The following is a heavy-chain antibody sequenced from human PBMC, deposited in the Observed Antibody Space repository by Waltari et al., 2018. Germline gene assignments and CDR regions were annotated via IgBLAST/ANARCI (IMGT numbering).Heavy chain of an antibody. J-gene: IGHJ4*02. Sequence: QVHLVHAGAEVKKPGASVKDSCTASGYTFTGYYIQWVRRAPGQGLEWMGRINPNSGDTNYAQKFQGRVTLTRDTSINTAYMELSSLKSDDTAMYYCVRDHWGPDYWGQGTLVTVSS. CDR3: VRDHWGPDY. V-gene: IGHV1-2*06. D-gene: IGHD7-27*01. CDR2: INPNSGDT. CDR1: GYTFTGYY.